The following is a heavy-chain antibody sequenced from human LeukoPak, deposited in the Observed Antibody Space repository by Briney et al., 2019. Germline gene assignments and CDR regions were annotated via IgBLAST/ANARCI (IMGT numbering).Heavy chain of an antibody. CDR1: GFSFNNDW. Sequence: GGSLRLSCATSGFSFNNDWMDWVRQAPGKGLEWVANINQDGSEKNCLDSVKGRFTISRDNAQNSLYLQMNSLRAEDTAVYYCAKGIRVVTHWGQGTLVTVSS. D-gene: IGHD3-3*01. V-gene: IGHV3-7*03. J-gene: IGHJ4*02. CDR2: INQDGSEK. CDR3: AKGIRVVTH.